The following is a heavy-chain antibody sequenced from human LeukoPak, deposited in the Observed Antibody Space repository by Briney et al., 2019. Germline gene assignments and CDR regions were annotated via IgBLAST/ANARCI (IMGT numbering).Heavy chain of an antibody. D-gene: IGHD6-13*01. CDR1: GFTFSSYG. V-gene: IGHV3-30*03. CDR2: ISYDGSNK. CDR3: GRASSSWSNYFDY. Sequence: GGSLRLSCAASGFTFSSYGMHWVRQAPGKGLEWVAVISYDGSNKYYADSVKGRFTISRDNSKNTLYLQMNSLRAEDTAVYYCGRASSSWSNYFDYWGQGTLVTVSS. J-gene: IGHJ4*02.